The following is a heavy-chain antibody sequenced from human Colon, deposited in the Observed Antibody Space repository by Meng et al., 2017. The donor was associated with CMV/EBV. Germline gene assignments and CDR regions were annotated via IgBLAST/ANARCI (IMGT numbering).Heavy chain of an antibody. V-gene: IGHV3-48*04. D-gene: IGHD3-10*01. CDR3: ARVGRGTSGTHHIY. CDR1: GFIFSAYN. CDR2: ISSGSDKR. J-gene: IGHJ4*02. Sequence: GESLKISCAASGFIFSAYNMNWVRQAPGKGLEWVSYISSGSDKRYYSDAVKGRFTITRDNAENSLHLQMSNLRVEDTAVYYCARVGRGTSGTHHIYWGQGTLVTVSS.